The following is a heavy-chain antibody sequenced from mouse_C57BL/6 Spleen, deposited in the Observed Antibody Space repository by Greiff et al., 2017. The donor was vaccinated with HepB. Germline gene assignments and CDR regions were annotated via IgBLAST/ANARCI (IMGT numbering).Heavy chain of an antibody. CDR2: INPNNGGT. D-gene: IGHD1-1*01. CDR1: GYTFTDYN. V-gene: IGHV1-18*01. CDR3: ARFTTVVASRYFDV. Sequence: EVKLMESGPELVKPGASVKIPCKASGYTFTDYNMDWVKQSHGKSLEWIGDINPNNGGTIYNQKFKGKATLTVDKSSSTAYMELRSLTSEDTAVYYCARFTTVVASRYFDVWGTGTTVTVSS. J-gene: IGHJ1*03.